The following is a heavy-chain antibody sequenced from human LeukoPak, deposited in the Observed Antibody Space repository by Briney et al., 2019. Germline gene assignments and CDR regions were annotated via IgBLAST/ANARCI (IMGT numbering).Heavy chain of an antibody. CDR3: AKDYRFIMDV. V-gene: IGHV3-30*18. CDR2: ISYDGSNK. D-gene: IGHD4-11*01. CDR1: GFTFSSYG. Sequence: PGGSLRLSCAASGFTFSSYGMHWVRQAPGKGLEWVAVISYDGSNKYYADSVKGRFTISRDNSKNTLYMKMNSLRAEDTAVYYCAKDYRFIMDVWGKGTTVTVSS. J-gene: IGHJ6*03.